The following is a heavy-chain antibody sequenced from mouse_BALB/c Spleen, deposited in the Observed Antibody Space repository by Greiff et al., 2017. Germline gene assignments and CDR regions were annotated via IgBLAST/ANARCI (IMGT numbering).Heavy chain of an antibody. D-gene: IGHD4-1*01. CDR3: ARERGTGTFAY. CDR2: IWAGGST. V-gene: IGHV2-9*02. CDR1: GFSLTSYG. J-gene: IGHJ3*01. Sequence: VKLMESGPGLVAPSQSLSITCTVSGFSLTSYGVHWVRQPPGKGLEWLGVIWAGGSTNYNSALMSRLSISKDNSKSQVFLKMNSLQTDDTAMYYCARERGTGTFAYWGQGTLVTVSA.